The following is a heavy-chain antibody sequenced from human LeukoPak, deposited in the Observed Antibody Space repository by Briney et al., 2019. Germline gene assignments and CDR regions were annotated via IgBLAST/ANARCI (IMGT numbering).Heavy chain of an antibody. CDR3: ARVERITIFGVVISGNWFDP. J-gene: IGHJ5*02. V-gene: IGHV4-34*01. CDR1: GGSFSGYY. D-gene: IGHD3-3*01. Sequence: NASETLSLTCAVYGGSFSGYYWSWIRQPPGKGLEWIGEINHSGSTNYNPSLKSRVTISVGTSKNQFSLKLSSVTAADTAVYYCARVERITIFGVVISGNWFDPWGQGTLVTVSS. CDR2: INHSGST.